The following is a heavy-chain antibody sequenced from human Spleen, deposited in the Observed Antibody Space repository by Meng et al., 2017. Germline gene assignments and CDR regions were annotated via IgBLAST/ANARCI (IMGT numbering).Heavy chain of an antibody. CDR3: ARGPRWVPRVIADY. J-gene: IGHJ4*02. Sequence: ASVKVSCKPSGYTFTDYYIHWVRQAPGQGLEWMGRINPNSGGTDYAQKFQGRVTMSRDTSISTGYMELRSLRSDDTAVYYCARGPRWVPRVIADYWGQGTLVTVSS. D-gene: IGHD3-10*01. V-gene: IGHV1-2*06. CDR1: GYTFTDYY. CDR2: INPNSGGT.